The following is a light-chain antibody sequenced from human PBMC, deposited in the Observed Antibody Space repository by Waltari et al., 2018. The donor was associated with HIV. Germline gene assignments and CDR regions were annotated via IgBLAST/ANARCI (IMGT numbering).Light chain of an antibody. Sequence: SYELKQPPSVSVSPGQKATITCSGDGLATQYAFWYQQKAGHAPVVVMYKDTERPLGIPERFSGSISGTTVTLTINEVQAEDEADYYCQSADSSGTYVFGSGTKVTVL. J-gene: IGLJ1*01. V-gene: IGLV3-25*03. CDR3: QSADSSGTYV. CDR1: GLATQY. CDR2: KDT.